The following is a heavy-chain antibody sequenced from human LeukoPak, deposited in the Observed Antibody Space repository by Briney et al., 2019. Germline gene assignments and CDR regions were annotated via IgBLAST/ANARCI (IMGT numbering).Heavy chain of an antibody. CDR1: GGSFSDYY. V-gene: IGHV4-34*01. CDR2: INHSGST. D-gene: IGHD6-19*01. CDR3: ASGGWSYDY. Sequence: SETLSLTCAVYGGSFSDYYWTYIRQPPGKGLEWIGEINHSGSTNYNPSLKSRVTMSVDTSKNQFSLNLRSVTAADTAVYYCASGGWSYDYWGQGTLVTVSS. J-gene: IGHJ4*02.